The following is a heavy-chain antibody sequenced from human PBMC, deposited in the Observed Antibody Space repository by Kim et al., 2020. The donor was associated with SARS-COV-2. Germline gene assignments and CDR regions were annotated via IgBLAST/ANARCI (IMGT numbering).Heavy chain of an antibody. V-gene: IGHV3-23*01. J-gene: IGHJ4*02. D-gene: IGHD3-10*01. Sequence: SVKGRFTISRDNSKNSLYLQMNSLRAEDTAVYYCAKEGWFGELLFVPTNYWGQGTLVTVSS. CDR3: AKEGWFGELLFVPTNY.